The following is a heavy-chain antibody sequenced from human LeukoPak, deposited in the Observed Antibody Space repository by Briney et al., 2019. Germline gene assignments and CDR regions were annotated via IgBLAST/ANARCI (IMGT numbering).Heavy chain of an antibody. J-gene: IGHJ4*02. D-gene: IGHD6-13*01. CDR1: GYTFTSYD. CDR2: MNPNSGNT. Sequence: GASVKVSCRASGYTFTSYDFNWVRQATGQGLEWMGWMNPNSGNTGYAQKFQGRVTMTRNTSISTAYMELSSLRSEDTAVYYCARGRRQQLIRKSPTMYYFDYWGQGTLVTVSS. CDR3: ARGRRQQLIRKSPTMYYFDY. V-gene: IGHV1-8*01.